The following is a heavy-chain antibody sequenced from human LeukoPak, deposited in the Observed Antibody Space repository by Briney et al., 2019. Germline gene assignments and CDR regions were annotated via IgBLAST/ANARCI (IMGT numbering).Heavy chain of an antibody. CDR1: GFTFSSYW. CDR2: IKQDGSEK. V-gene: IGHV3-7*01. CDR3: ARYFGVEGPVIWPLDY. D-gene: IGHD3-10*01. J-gene: IGHJ4*02. Sequence: PGGSLRLSCAASGFTFSSYWMSWVRQAPGKGLEWVANIKQDGSEKYYVDSVKGRFTISRDNAKNSLYLQMNSLRAEDTAVYYCARYFGVEGPVIWPLDYWGQGTLVTVSS.